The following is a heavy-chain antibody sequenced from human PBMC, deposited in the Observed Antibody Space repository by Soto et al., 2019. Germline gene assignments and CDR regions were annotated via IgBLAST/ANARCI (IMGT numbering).Heavy chain of an antibody. J-gene: IGHJ5*02. V-gene: IGHV3-11*01. Sequence: SLRLSCAASGFTLSGYYMSWIRQAPGKGLEWVSYISSSGSTIYYADSVKGRFTISRDNAKNSLYLQMNSLRAEDTAVYYCARATSISNWFDPWGQGTLVTVS. CDR1: GFTLSGYY. CDR2: ISSSGSTI. CDR3: ARATSISNWFDP.